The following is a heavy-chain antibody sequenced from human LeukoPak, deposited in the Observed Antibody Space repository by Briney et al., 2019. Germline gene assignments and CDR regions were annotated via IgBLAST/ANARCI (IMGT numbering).Heavy chain of an antibody. D-gene: IGHD4-17*01. CDR2: ISGSGGST. V-gene: IGHV3-23*01. J-gene: IGHJ4*02. Sequence: GRSLRLSCAASGFTFSSYAMSWVRQAPGKGLKWVSAISGSGGSTYYADSVKGRFTISRDNSKNTLYLQMNSLRAEDTAVYYCAKDPDYGGFFDYWGQGTLVTVSS. CDR1: GFTFSSYA. CDR3: AKDPDYGGFFDY.